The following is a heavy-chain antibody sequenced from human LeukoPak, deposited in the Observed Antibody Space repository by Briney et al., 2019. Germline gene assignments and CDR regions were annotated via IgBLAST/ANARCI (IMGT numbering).Heavy chain of an antibody. Sequence: PGGSLRLSCAASGFTFDDYGMSWVRQAPGKGLEWVSGINWNGGSTGYADSVKGRFTISRDDAKNSLYLQMNSLRAEDTALYYCARNSSSWYPVSGSDGYDIWGQGTMVTVSS. CDR3: ARNSSSWYPVSGSDGYDI. D-gene: IGHD6-13*01. J-gene: IGHJ3*02. CDR1: GFTFDDYG. CDR2: INWNGGST. V-gene: IGHV3-20*04.